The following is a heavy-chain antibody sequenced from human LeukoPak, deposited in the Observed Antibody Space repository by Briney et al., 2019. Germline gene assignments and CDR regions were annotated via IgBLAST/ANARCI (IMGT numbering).Heavy chain of an antibody. J-gene: IGHJ5*02. CDR2: IYYSGST. V-gene: IGHV4-59*01. CDR1: GGSISSYY. Sequence: SETLSLTCTVSGGSISSYYWSWIRKPPGKGLEWIGYIYYSGSTNYNPSLKSRVTISVDTSKNQFSLKLSSVTAADTAVYYCARVTIAAAGTFWFDPWGQGTLVTVSS. D-gene: IGHD6-13*01. CDR3: ARVTIAAAGTFWFDP.